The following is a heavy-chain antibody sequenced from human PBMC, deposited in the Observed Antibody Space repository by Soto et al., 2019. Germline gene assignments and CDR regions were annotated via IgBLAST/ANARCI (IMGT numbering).Heavy chain of an antibody. V-gene: IGHV1-18*01. CDR3: ALSYCTNGVCYYAADAFDI. J-gene: IGHJ3*02. Sequence: ASVKVSCKASGYTFTSYGISWVRQAPGQGLDWMGWISAYNGNTNYAQKLQGRVTMTTDTSTSTAYMELRSLRSDYTAVYYCALSYCTNGVCYYAADAFDIWGQGTMVTVSS. CDR2: ISAYNGNT. D-gene: IGHD2-8*01. CDR1: GYTFTSYG.